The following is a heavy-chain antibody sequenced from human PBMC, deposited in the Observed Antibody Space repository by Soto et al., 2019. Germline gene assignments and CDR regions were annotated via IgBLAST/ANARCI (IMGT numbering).Heavy chain of an antibody. Sequence: GGSLRLSCAASGFTFSSYGMHWVRQAPGKGLEWVAVISYDGSNKYYADSVKGRFTISRDNSKNTLYLQMNSLRAEDTAVYYCAKSGSYSKYYYDSSGSSDAFDIWGQGTMVAVSS. CDR3: AKSGSYSKYYYDSSGSSDAFDI. V-gene: IGHV3-30*18. D-gene: IGHD3-22*01. CDR2: ISYDGSNK. CDR1: GFTFSSYG. J-gene: IGHJ3*02.